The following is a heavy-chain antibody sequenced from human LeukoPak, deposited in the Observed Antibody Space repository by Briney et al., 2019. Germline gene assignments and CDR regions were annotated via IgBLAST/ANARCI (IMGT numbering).Heavy chain of an antibody. CDR2: IYSGGST. Sequence: GGSLRLSCAASGFTVSSNYMSWVRQAPGKGLEWVSVIYSGGSTYYADSVKGRFTISRDNSKNTLYLQMNSLRAEDTAVYYCARDGGSGSSHYYYYYGMDVWGQGTTVTVSS. CDR1: GFTVSSNY. D-gene: IGHD3-10*01. V-gene: IGHV3-53*01. J-gene: IGHJ6*02. CDR3: ARDGGSGSSHYYYYYGMDV.